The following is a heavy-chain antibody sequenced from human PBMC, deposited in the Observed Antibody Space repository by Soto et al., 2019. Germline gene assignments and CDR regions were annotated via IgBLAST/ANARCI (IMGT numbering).Heavy chain of an antibody. CDR1: GYTFTTHG. CDR3: ARGMGPPALWAY. CDR2: ISPYYGNT. V-gene: IGHV1-18*01. J-gene: IGHJ4*02. D-gene: IGHD3-16*01. Sequence: ASVKVSCKASGYTFTTHGITWVRLAPGQGLEWMGWISPYYGNTNSAPSLQDRVSMTTDTSTSTAYLELKSLRIDDTAVYYCARGMGPPALWAYWGQGTLVTVSS.